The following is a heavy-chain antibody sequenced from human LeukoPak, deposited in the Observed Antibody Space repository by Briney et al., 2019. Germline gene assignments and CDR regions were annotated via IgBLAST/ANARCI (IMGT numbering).Heavy chain of an antibody. CDR3: ARSARTYGGPFEN. CDR2: IIPIFGTA. Sequence: SVTVSCTASGGTFTSYAISWVRQAPGQGLEWMGGIIPIFGTANYAQKYQGRVTITADESTSTACMELCSLRSENTAVYYCARSARTYGGPFENWGQGTLVTVSS. J-gene: IGHJ4*02. CDR1: GGTFTSYA. V-gene: IGHV1-69*13. D-gene: IGHD4-23*01.